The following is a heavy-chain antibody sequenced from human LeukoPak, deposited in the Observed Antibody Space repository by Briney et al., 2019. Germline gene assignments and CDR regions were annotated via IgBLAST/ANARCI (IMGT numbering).Heavy chain of an antibody. CDR2: IYYSGST. D-gene: IGHD3-22*01. CDR1: GGSVSSGSYY. J-gene: IGHJ4*02. Sequence: SETLSLTCTVSGGSVSSGSYYWSWIRQPPGKGLEWIGYIYYSGSTNYNPSLKSRVTISVDTSKNQFSLKLSSVTAADTAVYYCAREVRTNLDCWGQGTLVTVSS. V-gene: IGHV4-61*01. CDR3: AREVRTNLDC.